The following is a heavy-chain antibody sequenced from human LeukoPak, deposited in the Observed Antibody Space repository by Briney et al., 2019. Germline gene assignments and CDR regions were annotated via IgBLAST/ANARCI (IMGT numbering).Heavy chain of an antibody. CDR3: ARVPLYCSGGSCYPYYFEY. CDR1: GGSISSYY. V-gene: IGHV4-59*01. J-gene: IGHJ4*02. Sequence: SETLSLTCTVSGGSISSYYWSWIRQPPGEGLEWIGYIYYSGNTNYNPSLKSRVTISVDTSKNQLSLKLSSVTDADTAVYYCARVPLYCSGGSCYPYYFEYWGQGTLVTVSS. CDR2: IYYSGNT. D-gene: IGHD2-15*01.